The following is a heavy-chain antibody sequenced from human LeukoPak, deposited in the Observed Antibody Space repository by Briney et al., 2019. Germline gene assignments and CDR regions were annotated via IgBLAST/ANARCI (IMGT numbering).Heavy chain of an antibody. J-gene: IGHJ3*02. CDR1: GGSISSSSYY. CDR3: ARSRSTDFPDAFDI. CDR2: IYYSGST. D-gene: IGHD2-2*01. Sequence: PSQTLSLTCAVSGGSISSSSYYWGWIRQPPGKGLEWIGSIYYSGSTYYNPSLKSRVTISVDTSKNQFSLKLSSVTAADTAVYYCARSRSTDFPDAFDIWGQGTMVTVSS. V-gene: IGHV4-39*01.